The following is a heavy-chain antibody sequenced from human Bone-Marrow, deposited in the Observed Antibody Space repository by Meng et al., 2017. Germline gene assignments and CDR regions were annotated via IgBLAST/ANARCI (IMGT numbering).Heavy chain of an antibody. CDR1: GYIFTKNW. V-gene: IGHV5-51*01. CDR3: ARHSWGQGIHPGDY. CDR2: IYPGDSDT. J-gene: IGHJ4*02. D-gene: IGHD5-18*01. Sequence: GESLKISCKGYGYIFTKNWIAWVRQMPGKGLEWMGIIYPGDSDTRYSPSFQGQVTISADKSISTAYLQWSSLKASDTAMYYCARHSWGQGIHPGDYWGQGTLVTVSS.